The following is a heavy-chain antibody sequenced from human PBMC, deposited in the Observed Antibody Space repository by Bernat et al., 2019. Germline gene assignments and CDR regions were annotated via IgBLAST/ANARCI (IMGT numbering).Heavy chain of an antibody. CDR2: ISGSGGST. J-gene: IGHJ4*02. V-gene: IGHV3-23*01. Sequence: EVQLLESGGGLVQPGGSLRLSCAASGFTFSSYAMSWVRQAPGKGLEWVSAISGSGGSTYYADSVKGRFTISRDNSKNTLYLQMNSLRAEDTVVYYCAKCPIRPTEFDYWGQGTLVTVSS. CDR3: AKCPIRPTEFDY. CDR1: GFTFSSYA.